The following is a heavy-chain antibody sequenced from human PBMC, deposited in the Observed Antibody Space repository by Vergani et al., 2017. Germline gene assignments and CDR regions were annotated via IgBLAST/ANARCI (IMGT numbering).Heavy chain of an antibody. D-gene: IGHD6-13*01. J-gene: IGHJ6*04. CDR3: AKGQQLVFFSVDV. V-gene: IGHV3-9*01. CDR1: GITFWKYG. Sequence: EVELVESGGGLGQPGGSLRLSCAASGITFWKYGMHWVRQTPKKGLEWVAGISWNSGAVDYADSVRGRFTISRDNDKTSLHLQMDSLRPEDTAHYYCAKGQQLVFFSVDVWGIGTSVTVTA. CDR2: ISWNSGAV.